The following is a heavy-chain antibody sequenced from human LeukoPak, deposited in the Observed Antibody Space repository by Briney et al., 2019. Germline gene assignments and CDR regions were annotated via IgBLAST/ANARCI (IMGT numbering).Heavy chain of an antibody. CDR2: IWEDGSNK. D-gene: IGHD6-13*01. J-gene: IGHJ3*01. CDR3: ARDASGTFAV. V-gene: IGHV3-33*01. Sequence: GRSLSLSCAGSGFTFRNYGMYWVRQAPGKGLEWVAGIWEDGSNKKYADSVKGRFTISRDNSKNTLYLQMNSLRGEATAMYYCARDASGTFAVWGQGTMVTVSS. CDR1: GFTFRNYG.